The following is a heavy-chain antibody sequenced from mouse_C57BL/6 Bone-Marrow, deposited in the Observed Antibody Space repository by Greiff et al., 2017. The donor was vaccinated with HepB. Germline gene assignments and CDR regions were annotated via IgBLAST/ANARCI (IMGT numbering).Heavy chain of an antibody. V-gene: IGHV1-39*01. Sequence: EVKLMESGPELVKPGASVKISCKASGYSFTDYNMNWVKQSNGKSLEWIGVINPNYGTTSYNQKFKGKATLTVDQSSSTAYMQLNSLTSEDSAVYYCARERYYGSSYRFDYWGQGTTLTVSS. CDR2: INPNYGTT. CDR1: GYSFTDYN. J-gene: IGHJ2*01. D-gene: IGHD1-1*01. CDR3: ARERYYGSSYRFDY.